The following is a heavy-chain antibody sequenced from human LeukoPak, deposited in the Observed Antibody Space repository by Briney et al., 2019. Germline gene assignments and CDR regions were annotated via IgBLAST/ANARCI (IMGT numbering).Heavy chain of an antibody. CDR2: TIPDSGDT. J-gene: IGHJ4*02. CDR3: AKDYGAFCFDS. D-gene: IGHD4-17*01. Sequence: ASVKVSCKASGYTFTGYYMHWVRQAPGQGLEWMGWTIPDSGDTNYAQKFQGRVTMTRDTSISSAYMELSGLRSDDTALYYCAKDYGAFCFDSWGQGTLVTVSS. CDR1: GYTFTGYY. V-gene: IGHV1-2*02.